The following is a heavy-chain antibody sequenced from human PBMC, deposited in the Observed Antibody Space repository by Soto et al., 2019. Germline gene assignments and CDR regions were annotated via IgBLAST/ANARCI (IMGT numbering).Heavy chain of an antibody. CDR1: GFSLTTGRMG. CDR3: ARLVADSSWYYYGLDV. J-gene: IGHJ6*02. V-gene: IGHV2-26*03. D-gene: IGHD3-10*01. Sequence: QVTLKESGPVLVKATETLTLTCSISGFSLTTGRMGVSWIRQPPRKALEWLAHIFSNNERSYTTSLQNRLSLSADNSKRQVVLTMTDVGPVDTATYFCARLVADSSWYYYGLDVWGQGASVTVS. CDR2: IFSNNER.